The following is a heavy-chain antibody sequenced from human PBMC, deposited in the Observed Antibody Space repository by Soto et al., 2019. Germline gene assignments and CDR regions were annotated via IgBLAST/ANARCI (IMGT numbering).Heavy chain of an antibody. CDR1: GFTFSDYY. D-gene: IGHD3-16*02. CDR3: ARDRYDYVWGSYRFARSDFDY. CDR2: ISSSSSYT. V-gene: IGHV3-11*06. Sequence: GGSLRLSCAASGFTFSDYYMSWIRQAPGKGLEWVSYISSSSSYTNYADSVKGRFTISRDNAKNSLYLQMNSLRAEDTAVYYCARDRYDYVWGSYRFARSDFDYWGQGTLVTVSS. J-gene: IGHJ4*02.